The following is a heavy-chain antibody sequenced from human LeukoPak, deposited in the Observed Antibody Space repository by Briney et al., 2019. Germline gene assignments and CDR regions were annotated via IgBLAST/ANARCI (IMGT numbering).Heavy chain of an antibody. Sequence: ASVKVSRKASGYTFTSYAMHWVRQAPGQRLEWMGWINAGNGNTKYSQKFQGRVTITRDTSASTAYMELSSLRSEDTAVYYCASIYDSSGYLAGGGYWGQGTLVTVSS. CDR2: INAGNGNT. CDR1: GYTFTSYA. J-gene: IGHJ4*02. CDR3: ASIYDSSGYLAGGGY. D-gene: IGHD3-22*01. V-gene: IGHV1-3*01.